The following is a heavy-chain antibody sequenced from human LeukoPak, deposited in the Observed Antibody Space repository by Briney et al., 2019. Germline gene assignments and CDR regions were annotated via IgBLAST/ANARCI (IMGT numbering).Heavy chain of an antibody. V-gene: IGHV1-46*01. CDR2: INPSGGST. D-gene: IGHD2-8*01. J-gene: IGHJ4*02. Sequence: ASVKVSCKASGYTFTTYYMHWVRQAPGQGLEWMGIINPSGGSTTYAQKFQGRVTITRDTSTSTVYMEVSSLRSEDTAVYYCALISYCTTVTCYYLDYWGQGTLVTVSS. CDR1: GYTFTTYY. CDR3: ALISYCTTVTCYYLDY.